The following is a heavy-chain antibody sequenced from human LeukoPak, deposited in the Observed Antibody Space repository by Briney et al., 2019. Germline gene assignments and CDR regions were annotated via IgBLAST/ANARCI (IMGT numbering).Heavy chain of an antibody. CDR3: ATKGERRPFDS. CDR1: RDIFNNFW. Sequence: GESPKISCKGDRDIFNNFWIAWVRQMPGKGLEWMGIIYAGDSDTRYSPSFQGQVTISVDKSIRTAFLQWSSLRSSDTAVYYCATKGERRPFDSWGQGTLVTVSS. V-gene: IGHV5-51*01. D-gene: IGHD1-1*01. CDR2: IYAGDSDT. J-gene: IGHJ4*02.